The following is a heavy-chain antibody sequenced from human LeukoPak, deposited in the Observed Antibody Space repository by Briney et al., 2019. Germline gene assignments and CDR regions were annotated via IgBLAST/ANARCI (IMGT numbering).Heavy chain of an antibody. J-gene: IGHJ6*03. CDR3: ARTLGYCSGGSCYSSRSYYMDV. CDR2: ISGSGGST. D-gene: IGHD2-15*01. CDR1: GFTFSSYG. V-gene: IGHV3-23*01. Sequence: PGGTLRLSCAASGFTFSSYGMSWVRQAPGKGLEWVSAISGSGGSTYYADSVKGRFTISRDNSKNTLYLQMNSLRAEDTAVYYCARTLGYCSGGSCYSSRSYYMDVWGKGTTVTVSS.